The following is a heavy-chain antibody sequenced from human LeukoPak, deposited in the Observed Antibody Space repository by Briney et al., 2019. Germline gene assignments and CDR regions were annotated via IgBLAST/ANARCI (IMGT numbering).Heavy chain of an antibody. D-gene: IGHD3-10*01. CDR3: ARDAVTHGSGSHHDY. CDR1: GGTFSSYA. V-gene: IGHV1-69*04. Sequence: SVKVSCKASGGTFSSYAISWVRQAPGQGLEWMGRFIPILGIANYAQKFQGRVTITADKSTSTAYMELSSLRSEDTAVYYCARDAVTHGSGSHHDYWGQGTLVTVSS. J-gene: IGHJ4*02. CDR2: FIPILGIA.